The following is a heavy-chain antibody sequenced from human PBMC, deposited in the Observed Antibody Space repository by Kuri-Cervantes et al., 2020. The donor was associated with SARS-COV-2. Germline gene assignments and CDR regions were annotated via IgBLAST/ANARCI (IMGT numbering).Heavy chain of an antibody. Sequence: GGSLRLSCAASGFTFSSYAMHWVRQAPGKGLEWVAVISFDGSIKVYADTVKGRFTISRDNSKSMLYLQMDSLKAKDTAMYYCTRRDERGTGNYYYYYYMDVWGKGTTVTVSS. D-gene: IGHD1-14*01. CDR2: ISFDGSIK. V-gene: IGHV3-30-3*01. CDR3: TRRDERGTGNYYYYYYMDV. CDR1: GFTFSSYA. J-gene: IGHJ6*03.